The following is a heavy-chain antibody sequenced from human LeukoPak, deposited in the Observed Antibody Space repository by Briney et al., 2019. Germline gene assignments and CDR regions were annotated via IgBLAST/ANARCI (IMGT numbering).Heavy chain of an antibody. D-gene: IGHD6-19*01. J-gene: IGHJ5*02. Sequence: SETLSLTCTVSGGSVSSGSYYWSWIRQPPGKGLEWIGEINHSGSTNYNPSLKSRVTISVDTSKNQFSLKLSSVTAGDTAVYYCARRKQWLDRGFDPWGQGTLVTVSS. V-gene: IGHV4-39*07. CDR3: ARRKQWLDRGFDP. CDR2: INHSGST. CDR1: GGSVSSGSYY.